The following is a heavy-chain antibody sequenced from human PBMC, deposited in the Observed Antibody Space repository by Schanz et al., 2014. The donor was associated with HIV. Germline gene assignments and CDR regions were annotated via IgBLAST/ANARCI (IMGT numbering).Heavy chain of an antibody. J-gene: IGHJ4*02. V-gene: IGHV3-30*03. D-gene: IGHD1-26*01. Sequence: QVQLVESGGGVVQPGRSLRLSCVASGFNFNSYGMHWVRQAPGKGLGWVAVISYEGRNKYFRHSVKGRFTISRDNSKNTLYLQLGSLRTEDTAVYYCARDLNVGRHFDHWGQGTLVTVSS. CDR2: ISYEGRNK. CDR1: GFNFNSYG. CDR3: ARDLNVGRHFDH.